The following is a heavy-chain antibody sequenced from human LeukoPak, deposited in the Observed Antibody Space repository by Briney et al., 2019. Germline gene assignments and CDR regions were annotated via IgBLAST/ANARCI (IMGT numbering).Heavy chain of an antibody. V-gene: IGHV3-30-3*01. J-gene: IGHJ3*02. CDR1: GLTFSSYA. D-gene: IGHD1/OR15-1a*01. CDR2: ISYDGSNK. CDR3: ARGGGQQWHDAFDI. Sequence: GRSLRLSCAASGLTFSSYAMHWVRQAPGKGLEWVAVISYDGSNKYYADSVKGRFTISRDNSKNTLYLQMNSLRAEDTAVYYCARGGGQQWHDAFDIWGQGTMVTVSS.